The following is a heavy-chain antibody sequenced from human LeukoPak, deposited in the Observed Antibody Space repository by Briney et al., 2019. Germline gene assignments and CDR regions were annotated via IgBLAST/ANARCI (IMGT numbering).Heavy chain of an antibody. V-gene: IGHV3-20*01. CDR2: INWNGGST. CDR3: ARSLTAFYYYDSSGYSDAFDI. Sequence: GGSLRLSCAASGFTFDDYGMSWVRQAPGKGLEWVSGINWNGGSTGYADSVKGRFTISRDNAKNSLYLQMNSLRAEDTALYHCARSLTAFYYYDSSGYSDAFDIWGQGTMVTVSS. J-gene: IGHJ3*02. CDR1: GFTFDDYG. D-gene: IGHD3-22*01.